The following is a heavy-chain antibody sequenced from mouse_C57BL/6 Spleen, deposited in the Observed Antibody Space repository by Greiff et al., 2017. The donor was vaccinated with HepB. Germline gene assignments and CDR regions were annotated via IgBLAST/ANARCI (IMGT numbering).Heavy chain of an antibody. CDR2: INPSTGGT. CDR3: ARGDFDY. J-gene: IGHJ2*01. Sequence: EVQLQQSGPELVKPGASVKISCKASGYSFTGYYMNWVKQSPEKSLEWIGEINPSTGGTTYNQKFKAKATLTVDKSSSTAYMQIKSLTSEDSAVYYCARGDFDYWGQGTTLTVSS. CDR1: GYSFTGYY. V-gene: IGHV1-42*01.